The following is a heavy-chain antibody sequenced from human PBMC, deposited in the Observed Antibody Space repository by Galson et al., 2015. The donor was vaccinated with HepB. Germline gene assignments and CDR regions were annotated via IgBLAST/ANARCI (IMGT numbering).Heavy chain of an antibody. Sequence: GDSVSSNSAAWNWIRQSPSRGLEWLGRTYYRSKWYNDYAVSVKSRITINPDTSKNQFSLQLNSVTPEDTAVYYCARSGYSSSRGQPYYYYYGMDVWGQGTTVTVSS. V-gene: IGHV6-1*01. D-gene: IGHD6-13*01. CDR3: ARSGYSSSRGQPYYYYYGMDV. CDR1: GDSVSSNSAA. J-gene: IGHJ6*02. CDR2: TYYRSKWYN.